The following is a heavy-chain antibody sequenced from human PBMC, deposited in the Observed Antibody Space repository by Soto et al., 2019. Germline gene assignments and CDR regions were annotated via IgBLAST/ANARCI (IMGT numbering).Heavy chain of an antibody. CDR3: ARHYRKRWLQLRSYFDY. Sequence: QLQLQESGPGLVKPSETLSLTCTVSGGSISSSSYYWGWIRQPPGKGLEWIGSIYYSGSTYYNPSLKSRVTISVDTSKNQFSLKLSSVTAADTAVYYCARHYRKRWLQLRSYFDYWGQGTLVTISS. D-gene: IGHD5-12*01. CDR1: GGSISSSSYY. J-gene: IGHJ4*02. V-gene: IGHV4-39*01. CDR2: IYYSGST.